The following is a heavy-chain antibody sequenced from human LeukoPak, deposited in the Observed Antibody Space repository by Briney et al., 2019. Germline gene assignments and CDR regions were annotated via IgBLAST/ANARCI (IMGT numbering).Heavy chain of an antibody. Sequence: GGSLRLSCAASGFTFSSYSMNWVRQAPGKGLEWVSSIGSSSSYIYYADSVKGRFTISRDNAKNSLYLQMNSLRAEDTAVYYCARDLAYYGSGSFDYWGQGTLVTVSS. J-gene: IGHJ4*02. CDR1: GFTFSSYS. D-gene: IGHD3-10*01. CDR3: ARDLAYYGSGSFDY. CDR2: IGSSSSYI. V-gene: IGHV3-21*01.